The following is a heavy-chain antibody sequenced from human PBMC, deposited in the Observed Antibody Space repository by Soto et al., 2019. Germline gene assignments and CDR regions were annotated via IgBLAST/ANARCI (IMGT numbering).Heavy chain of an antibody. D-gene: IGHD3-16*02. J-gene: IGHJ4*02. Sequence: QVQLVESGGGVVQPGRSLRLSCAASGFTFSSYGMHWVRQAPGKGLEWVAVIWYDGSDKYYADSVTGRFTISRDNSKNTLYLQMNSLRAEDTAVYYCARDGGYDYVWGSCRFSPGYYFDYWGQGTLVTVSS. CDR2: IWYDGSDK. CDR3: ARDGGYDYVWGSCRFSPGYYFDY. CDR1: GFTFSSYG. V-gene: IGHV3-33*01.